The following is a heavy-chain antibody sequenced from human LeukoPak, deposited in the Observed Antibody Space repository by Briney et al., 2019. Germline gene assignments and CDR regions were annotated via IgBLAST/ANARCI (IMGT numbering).Heavy chain of an antibody. CDR1: GGSISSYS. D-gene: IGHD5-12*01. CDR3: ARAKVASRIRLEY. V-gene: IGHV4-4*07. J-gene: IGHJ4*01. Sequence: PSETLSLTCTVSGGSISSYSWSWMRQPAGKGLEWIGRIYPRESPNYNPSLKSRVIMSVDKSKNQFSLKLRSVTAADTAVYYCARAKVASRIRLEYWGHGILVAVSS. CDR2: IYPRESP.